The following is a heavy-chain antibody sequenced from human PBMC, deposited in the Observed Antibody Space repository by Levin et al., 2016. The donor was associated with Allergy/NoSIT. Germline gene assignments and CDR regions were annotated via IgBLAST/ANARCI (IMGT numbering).Heavy chain of an antibody. CDR2: IYHSGST. J-gene: IGHJ4*02. D-gene: IGHD6-6*01. V-gene: IGHV4-34*01. Sequence: SETLSLTCAVYGGSFSGYYWSWIRQPPGKGLEWIGYIYHSGSTYYNPSLKSRVTISVDRSKNQFSLKLSSVTAADTAVYYCARGRLIAARPSPFDYWGQGTLVTVSS. CDR1: GGSFSGYY. CDR3: ARGRLIAARPSPFDY.